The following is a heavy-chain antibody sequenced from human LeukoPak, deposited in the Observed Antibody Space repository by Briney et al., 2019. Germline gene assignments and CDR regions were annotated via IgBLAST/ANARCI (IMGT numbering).Heavy chain of an antibody. Sequence: ASVKVSCKASGYTFTSYGISWVRQAPGQGLEWMGWISAYNGNTNYAQKLQGRATMTTDTSTSTAYMELRSLRSDDTAVYYCARSLWFGESYYMDVWGKGTTVTVSS. CDR3: ARSLWFGESYYMDV. CDR1: GYTFTSYG. CDR2: ISAYNGNT. J-gene: IGHJ6*03. D-gene: IGHD3-10*01. V-gene: IGHV1-18*01.